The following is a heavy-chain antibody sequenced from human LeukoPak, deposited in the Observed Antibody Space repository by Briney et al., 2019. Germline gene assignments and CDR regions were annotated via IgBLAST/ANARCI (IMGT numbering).Heavy chain of an antibody. J-gene: IGHJ4*02. CDR3: ARGQQQLVPGLDY. D-gene: IGHD6-13*01. Sequence: SVKVSCKASVGTFSSYAINWVRQAPGQGLEWMGGIIPIFGTANYAQKFQGRVTISADESTSTAYMELSSLRSEDTAVYYCARGQQQLVPGLDYWGQGTLVTVSS. V-gene: IGHV1-69*13. CDR1: VGTFSSYA. CDR2: IIPIFGTA.